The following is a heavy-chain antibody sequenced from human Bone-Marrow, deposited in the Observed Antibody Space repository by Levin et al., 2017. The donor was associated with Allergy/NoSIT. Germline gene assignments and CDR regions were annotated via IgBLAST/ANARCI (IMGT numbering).Heavy chain of an antibody. CDR3: ARVLRGYGMDV. Sequence: PGESLKISCAASGFTFSSYSMNWVRQAPGKGLEWVSYISSSSSIIQYADSVKGRFTMSRDNAKNSLHLQTNSLRAEDTAVYYCARVLRGYGMDVWGQGTTVTVSS. CDR2: ISSSSSII. CDR1: GFTFSSYS. J-gene: IGHJ6*02. V-gene: IGHV3-48*01.